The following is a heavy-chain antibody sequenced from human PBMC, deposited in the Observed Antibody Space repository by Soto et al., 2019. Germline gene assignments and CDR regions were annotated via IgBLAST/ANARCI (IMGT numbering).Heavy chain of an antibody. D-gene: IGHD3-10*01. V-gene: IGHV3-23*01. J-gene: IGHJ4*02. CDR1: GFTLRNYG. Sequence: VGSLRLSCVVCGFTLRNYGMSWVRHAPGKGLEWVSLISGNGGSTYYADSVKGRFTISRDNSRDTLYLQMNTLRAEDTAVYYCAKVHGSGSYHNFPDYWGQGTLVTVSS. CDR3: AKVHGSGSYHNFPDY. CDR2: ISGNGGST.